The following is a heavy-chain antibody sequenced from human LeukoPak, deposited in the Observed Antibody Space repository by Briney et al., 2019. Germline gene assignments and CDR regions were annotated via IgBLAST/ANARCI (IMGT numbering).Heavy chain of an antibody. J-gene: IGHJ4*02. CDR2: ISYDGSNK. Sequence: PGGSLRLSCAASGFTFSSYGMHWVRQAPGKGLEWVAVISYDGSNKYYADSVKGRFTISRDNSKNTLYLQMNSLRAEDTAVYYCAKDLVVATITYFDYWGQGTLVTVSS. CDR1: GFTFSSYG. V-gene: IGHV3-30*18. CDR3: AKDLVVATITYFDY. D-gene: IGHD5-12*01.